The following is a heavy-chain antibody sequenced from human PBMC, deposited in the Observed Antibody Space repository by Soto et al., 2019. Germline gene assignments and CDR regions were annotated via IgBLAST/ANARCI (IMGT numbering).Heavy chain of an antibody. V-gene: IGHV4-59*01. CDR1: GGSISSYY. CDR2: IYYSGST. CDR3: ASHGQEYYMDV. J-gene: IGHJ6*03. Sequence: PSDTLSLTCTVSGGSISSYYWSWIRQPPGKGLEWIGYIYYSGSTNYNPSLKSRVTISVDTSKNQFSLKLSSVTAADTAVYYCASHGQEYYMDVWGKGTTVTVSS.